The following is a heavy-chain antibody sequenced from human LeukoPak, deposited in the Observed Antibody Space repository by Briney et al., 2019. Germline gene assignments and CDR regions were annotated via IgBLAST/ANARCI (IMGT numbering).Heavy chain of an antibody. V-gene: IGHV4-59*01. J-gene: IGHJ3*02. Sequence: SETLSLTCTVSGGSISTYYWNWMRQPPGKGLEWIGYISHSGSTKYNPSLQSRVTISVDKTKNQFSLKLSSVTAADTAIYYCARDFFASSATFLAFDMWGQGKMVTVSS. CDR1: GGSISTYY. CDR2: ISHSGST. D-gene: IGHD3-16*01. CDR3: ARDFFASSATFLAFDM.